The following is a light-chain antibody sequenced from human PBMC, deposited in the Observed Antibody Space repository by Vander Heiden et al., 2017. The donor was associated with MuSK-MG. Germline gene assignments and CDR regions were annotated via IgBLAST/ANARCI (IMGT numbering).Light chain of an antibody. J-gene: IGKJ5*01. Sequence: DIVMTHSPLSLPVTPGEPASISCRSSQSLLDSDGYNFLDWYVQKPGQSPQLLIYLGSNRASGVPDRFSGSGSGTDFTLKLSRVEAEDIGVYYCMQDVQIPLTFGQGTRLEIK. CDR3: MQDVQIPLT. CDR2: LGS. V-gene: IGKV2-28*01. CDR1: QSLLDSDGYNF.